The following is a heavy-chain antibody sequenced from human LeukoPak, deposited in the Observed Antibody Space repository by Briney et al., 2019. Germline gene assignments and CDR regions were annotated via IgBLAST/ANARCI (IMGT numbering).Heavy chain of an antibody. CDR1: GFTFSSYG. Sequence: GGTLRLSCAVSGFTFSSYGMSWVRQAPGKGLEWVAAISGSGGSTYHADSVKGRFTISRDNSKNTLYLQMNSLRAEDTAVYYCAKDRVLSSSWYSGDSWGQGTLVTVSS. V-gene: IGHV3-23*01. CDR2: ISGSGGST. CDR3: AKDRVLSSSWYSGDS. D-gene: IGHD6-13*01. J-gene: IGHJ4*02.